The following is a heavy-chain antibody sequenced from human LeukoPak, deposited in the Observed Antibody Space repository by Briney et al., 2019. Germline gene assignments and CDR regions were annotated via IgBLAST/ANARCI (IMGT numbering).Heavy chain of an antibody. V-gene: IGHV3-30*18. CDR2: ISYDGSNK. J-gene: IGHJ4*02. Sequence: GRSLRLSCAASGFTFSSYGMHWVRQAPGMGLEWVAVISYDGSNKYYADSVKGRFTISRDNSKNTLYLQMNSLRVEDTAVYYCAKGYYADYGDHWGRGTLVTVSS. D-gene: IGHD4-17*01. CDR3: AKGYYADYGDH. CDR1: GFTFSSYG.